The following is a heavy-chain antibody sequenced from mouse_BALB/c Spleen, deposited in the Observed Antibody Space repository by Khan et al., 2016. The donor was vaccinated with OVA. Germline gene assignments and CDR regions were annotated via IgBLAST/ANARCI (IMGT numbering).Heavy chain of an antibody. J-gene: IGHJ2*01. CDR1: GYSITSDYA. D-gene: IGHD1-1*01. CDR3: ARVYGGDFDY. CDR2: ISYSGNT. Sequence: EAELVESGPGLVKPSQSLSLTCTVTGYSITSDYAWNWIRQFPGNKLEWMGYISYSGNTNYNPSLKSRISITRDTSENQFFLQLNSVTTEDTATYYCARVYGGDFDYWGQGTTLTVSS. V-gene: IGHV3-2*02.